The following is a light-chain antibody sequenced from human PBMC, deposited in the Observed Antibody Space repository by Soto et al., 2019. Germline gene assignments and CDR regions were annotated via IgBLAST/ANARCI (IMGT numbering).Light chain of an antibody. V-gene: IGKV3-20*01. CDR1: QSVSSSY. CDR3: QQYDTSPIT. CDR2: GAS. J-gene: IGKJ5*01. Sequence: EIVLTQSPGTLSLSPGERATLSCRASQSVSSSYLAWYQQKPGQAPRLLIYGASSRATGIPDSFSGSGSGTDFTLTISRLEPEDFAVYYCQQYDTSPITFGQGRRPAI.